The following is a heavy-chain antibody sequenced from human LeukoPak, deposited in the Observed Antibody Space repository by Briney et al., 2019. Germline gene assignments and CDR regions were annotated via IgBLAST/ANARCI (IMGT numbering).Heavy chain of an antibody. CDR2: INPNSGGT. CDR1: GYTFTGYY. J-gene: IGHJ4*02. Sequence: ASVKVSCKASGYTFTGYYMHWVRQAPGQGLEWMGWINPNSGGTNYAQKFQGRVTMTRDTSISTAYMELSRLRADDTAVYYCARDNSGSTGGGFDYWGQGTLVTVSS. V-gene: IGHV1-2*02. CDR3: ARDNSGSTGGGFDY. D-gene: IGHD1-26*01.